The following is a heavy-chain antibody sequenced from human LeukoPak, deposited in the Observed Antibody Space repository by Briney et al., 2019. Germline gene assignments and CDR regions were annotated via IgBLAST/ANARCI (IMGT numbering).Heavy chain of an antibody. Sequence: GGSLRLSCEGSGFTFSSYWMSWVRQAPGKGLEWVANIKQDGSEKYYVDSVKGRFTISRDNAKNSLYLQMNSLRAEDTAVYYCARGPEWELGSWFDPWGQGTLVTVSS. D-gene: IGHD1-26*01. CDR3: ARGPEWELGSWFDP. CDR2: IKQDGSEK. V-gene: IGHV3-7*01. J-gene: IGHJ5*02. CDR1: GFTFSSYW.